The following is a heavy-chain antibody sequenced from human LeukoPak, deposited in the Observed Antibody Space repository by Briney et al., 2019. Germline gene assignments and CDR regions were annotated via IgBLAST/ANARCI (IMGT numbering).Heavy chain of an antibody. CDR3: AREGGFYRPLDY. Sequence: PSETLSLTCTVSGGSISSSNYYWGWVRQPPGKGLEWIGSIYYGGTTYYNPSLKSRVTISVDTSRHQFSLKLSSVTAADTAVYYCAREGGFYRPLDYSGQGTLVTVSS. CDR1: GGSISSSNYY. J-gene: IGHJ4*02. CDR2: IYYGGTT. D-gene: IGHD6-25*01. V-gene: IGHV4-39*07.